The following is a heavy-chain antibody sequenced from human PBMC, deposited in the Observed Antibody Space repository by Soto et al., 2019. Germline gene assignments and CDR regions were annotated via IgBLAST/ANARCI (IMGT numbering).Heavy chain of an antibody. D-gene: IGHD5-12*01. V-gene: IGHV1-8*01. J-gene: IGHJ1*01. CDR3: ARRAVATFSPFAH. CDR2: MSPNSGNT. Sequence: GASVKVSCKASGDTFTSYDINWVRQATGQGLEWMGWMSPNSGNTGYAQKFQGRVTMTRNTSISTAYMELSSLRSEDTAVYYCARRAVATFSPFAHWGQGTLVTVSS. CDR1: GDTFTSYD.